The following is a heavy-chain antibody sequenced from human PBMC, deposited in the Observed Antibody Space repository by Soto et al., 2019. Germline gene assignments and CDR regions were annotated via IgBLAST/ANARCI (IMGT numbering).Heavy chain of an antibody. D-gene: IGHD4-17*01. CDR2: TWYDGSRT. CDR3: ARGYGDYSPFFDY. V-gene: IGHV3-33*01. CDR1: GFTFSSYG. Sequence: QVQLVESGGGVVQPGRSLRLSCAASGFTFSSYGMHWVRQAPGKGLEWVAMTWYDGSRTYYADSVKGRFTISRDKSKNTLYLEMNSLRAEDTGVYYCARGYGDYSPFFDYWGREPWSPSPQ. J-gene: IGHJ4*02.